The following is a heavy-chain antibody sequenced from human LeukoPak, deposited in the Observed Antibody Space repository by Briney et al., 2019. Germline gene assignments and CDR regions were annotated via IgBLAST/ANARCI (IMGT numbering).Heavy chain of an antibody. CDR3: ARDWGYYYDSSGYYYEGAFDI. V-gene: IGHV3-33*01. CDR1: GFTFSSYG. J-gene: IGHJ3*02. Sequence: RSLRLSCAASGFTFSSYGMHWVRQAPGKGLEWVAVIWYDGSNKYYADSVKGRFTISRDNSKNTLYLQMNSLRAEDTAVYYCARDWGYYYDSSGYYYEGAFDIWGQGTMVTVSS. CDR2: IWYDGSNK. D-gene: IGHD3-22*01.